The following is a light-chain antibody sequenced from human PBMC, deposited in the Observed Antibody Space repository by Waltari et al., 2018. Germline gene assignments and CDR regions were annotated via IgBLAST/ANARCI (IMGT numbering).Light chain of an antibody. J-gene: IGLJ3*02. V-gene: IGLV2-11*01. Sequence: QSALTQPRSVSGSPGQSVTISCTGTSSDVGGYNYVSWYQQHPGKAPKLMIYDVSKRPSGVPYRFSGSKSGNTASLTSSGLQAEDEADYSCCSYAGSYTVFGGGTKLPVL. CDR3: CSYAGSYTV. CDR1: SSDVGGYNY. CDR2: DVS.